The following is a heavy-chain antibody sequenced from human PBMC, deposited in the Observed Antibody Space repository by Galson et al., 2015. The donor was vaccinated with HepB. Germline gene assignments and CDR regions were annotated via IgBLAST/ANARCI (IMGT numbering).Heavy chain of an antibody. V-gene: IGHV3-15*07. Sequence: SLRLPCAAAGFTFSNASLNWVRQAPGKGLEWVGRIKSKTDGGTTDYAAPVKGRFTISRDDSKNTLYLQMNSLKTEDTAVYYCTTAPGVAATAGGAFDIWGQGTMVTVSS. CDR2: IKSKTDGGTT. CDR3: TTAPGVAATAGGAFDI. J-gene: IGHJ3*02. D-gene: IGHD6-25*01. CDR1: GFTFSNAS.